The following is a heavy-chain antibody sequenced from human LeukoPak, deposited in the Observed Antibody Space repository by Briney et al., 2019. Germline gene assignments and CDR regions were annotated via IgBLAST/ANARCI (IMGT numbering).Heavy chain of an antibody. V-gene: IGHV3-33*01. CDR3: ARGRLWFGTGPSSFDP. J-gene: IGHJ5*02. CDR2: IWYDGSNK. CDR1: GFTFSSYG. D-gene: IGHD3-10*01. Sequence: GRSLRLSCAASGFTFSSYGMHWVRQAPGKGLEWVAVIWYDGSNKYYADSVKGRFTISRDNSKNTLYLQMNSLRAEDTAVYYCARGRLWFGTGPSSFDPWGQGTLVTVSS.